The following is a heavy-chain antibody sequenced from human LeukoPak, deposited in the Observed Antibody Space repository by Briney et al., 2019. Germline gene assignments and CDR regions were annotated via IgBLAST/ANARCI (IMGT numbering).Heavy chain of an antibody. Sequence: GGSLRLSCAASGFTFSNYAMNWVRQAPGKGLEWVSAISGSSGRTYYADSVKGRFTISRDNSKNTLYLQMDSLRAEDTAVYYCAKEHDFWSGYYTSLDYWGQGTLVTVSS. J-gene: IGHJ4*02. CDR3: AKEHDFWSGYYTSLDY. CDR2: ISGSSGRT. D-gene: IGHD3-3*01. V-gene: IGHV3-23*01. CDR1: GFTFSNYA.